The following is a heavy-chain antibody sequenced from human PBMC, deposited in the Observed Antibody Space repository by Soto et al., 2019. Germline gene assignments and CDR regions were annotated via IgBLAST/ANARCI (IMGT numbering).Heavy chain of an antibody. CDR3: GFGDYDEWLNP. J-gene: IGHJ5*02. CDR1: GYSFPRAT. CDR2: INAGNGRT. D-gene: IGHD4-17*01. V-gene: IGHV1-3*01. Sequence: QVQVVQSGAEVKKPGASVQVSCKASGYSFPRATMHWVRQAPGDRPEWMGWINAGNGRTKYSQKFQGRVTFSRGTSADTSYMEMSSLTSEDTAVYYCGFGDYDEWLNPWGQVTLVTVSP.